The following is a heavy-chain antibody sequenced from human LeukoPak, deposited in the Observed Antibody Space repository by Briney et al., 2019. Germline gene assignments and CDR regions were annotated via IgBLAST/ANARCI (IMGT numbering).Heavy chain of an antibody. V-gene: IGHV4-59*01. D-gene: IGHD1-26*01. CDR3: ARTSSWFDP. J-gene: IGHJ5*02. CDR1: GGAISSYY. Sequence: SETLSLTCTVSGGAISSYYWSWIRQPPGKGVEWIGYIYYIGSTNYNPSHKSRVTISVDTSKNQFSLKLSSVTAADTAVYYCARTSSWFDPWGQGTLVTVSS. CDR2: IYYIGST.